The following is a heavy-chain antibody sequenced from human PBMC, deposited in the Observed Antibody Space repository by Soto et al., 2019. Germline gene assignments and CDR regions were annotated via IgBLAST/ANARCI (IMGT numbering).Heavy chain of an antibody. J-gene: IGHJ4*02. V-gene: IGHV1-3*01. CDR2: INAGNGNT. CDR1: GYTFTSYA. CDR3: ARDLGGWPDY. Sequence: QVQLVQSGAEVKKPGASVKVSCKASGYTFTSYAIHWVRQAPGQRLEWMGWINAGNGNTKYSQKFQARVTITRDTSACTAYMELSSLRSEDTAVYYCARDLGGWPDYWGQATLVTVSS. D-gene: IGHD6-19*01.